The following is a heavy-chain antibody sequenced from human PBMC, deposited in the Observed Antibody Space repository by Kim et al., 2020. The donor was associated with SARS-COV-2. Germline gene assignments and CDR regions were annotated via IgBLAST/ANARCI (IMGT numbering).Heavy chain of an antibody. V-gene: IGHV3-23*01. Sequence: GGSLRLSCAASGFTFSSYAMSWVRQAPGKGLEWVSAISGSGGSTYYADSVKGRFTISRDNSKNTLYLQMNSLRAEDTAVYYCAKEGVKPGYCSSTSCSSTHKYYYYYGMDVWGQGTTVTVSS. CDR3: AKEGVKPGYCSSTSCSSTHKYYYYYGMDV. CDR1: GFTFSSYA. D-gene: IGHD2-2*01. CDR2: ISGSGGST. J-gene: IGHJ6*02.